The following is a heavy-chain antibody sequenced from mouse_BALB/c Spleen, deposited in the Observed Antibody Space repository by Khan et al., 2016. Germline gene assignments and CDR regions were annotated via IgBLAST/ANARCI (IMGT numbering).Heavy chain of an antibody. CDR1: GYAFTNYG. CDR2: IKTYTGEA. V-gene: IGHV9-1*02. CDR3: ARRRQLDLYYAMDY. J-gene: IGHJ4*01. Sequence: QIQLVQSGPELKKPGETVKISCKASGYAFTNYGMNWVKQAPGKGSKWMGWIKTYTGEATYADDFKGRFAFSLETSASTAYLQINNLKNEDMATYFCARRRQLDLYYAMDYWGQGTSVTVSS. D-gene: IGHD6-1*01.